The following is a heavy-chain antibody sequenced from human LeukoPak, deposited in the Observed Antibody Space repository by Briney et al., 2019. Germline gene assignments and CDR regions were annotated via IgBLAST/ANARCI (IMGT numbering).Heavy chain of an antibody. D-gene: IGHD4-11*01. CDR2: ISWNSGSV. J-gene: IGHJ6*02. V-gene: IGHV3-9*01. CDR1: EFTFDDYA. CDR3: AKDFYRTEHYPMDV. Sequence: GGSLRLSCAASEFTFDDYAMHWVRQAPGKGLEWVSGISWNSGSVAYADSVKGRFTISRDNAKNSLYLQMNSLRAEDTALYYCAKDFYRTEHYPMDVWGQGTTVTVSS.